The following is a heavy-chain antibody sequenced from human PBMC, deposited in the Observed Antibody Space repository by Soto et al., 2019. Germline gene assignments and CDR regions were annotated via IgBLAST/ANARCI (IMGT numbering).Heavy chain of an antibody. Sequence: QVQLVQSGAEVKKPGSSVKVSCKASGGTFSSYTISWVRQAPGQGLEWMGRIIPILGIANYAQKFQGRVTITADKSTRIVYMELISLKSEDTVVYYSARGRRGSSSYYDMDVCDQGPTVTDSS. CDR3: ARGRRGSSSYYDMDV. V-gene: IGHV1-69*02. CDR2: IIPILGIA. D-gene: IGHD6-13*01. CDR1: GGTFSSYT. J-gene: IGHJ6*02.